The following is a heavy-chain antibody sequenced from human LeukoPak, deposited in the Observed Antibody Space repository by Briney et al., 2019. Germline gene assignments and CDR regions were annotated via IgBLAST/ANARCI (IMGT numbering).Heavy chain of an antibody. CDR3: ARDNVNYYGSGSYYDY. D-gene: IGHD3-10*01. Sequence: GGSLRLSCAASGFTFSSYWMSWVRQAPGKGLEWVANIKQDGSEKYYVDSVKGRFTISRDNAKNSLYLQMNSLRAEDTAVYYCARDNVNYYGSGSYYDYWGQGTLVTVYS. CDR1: GFTFSSYW. V-gene: IGHV3-7*01. J-gene: IGHJ4*02. CDR2: IKQDGSEK.